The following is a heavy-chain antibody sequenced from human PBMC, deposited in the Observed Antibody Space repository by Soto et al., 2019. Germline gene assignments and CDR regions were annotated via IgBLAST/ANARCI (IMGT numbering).Heavy chain of an antibody. D-gene: IGHD3-16*02. CDR3: TRPITFGVVIVLDYYYGMDV. V-gene: IGHV3-73*02. CDR2: IRSKANSYAT. J-gene: IGHJ6*02. CDR1: GFTFSGSA. Sequence: EVQLVESGGGLVQPGGSLKLSCAASGFTFSGSAMHWVRQASGKGLEWVGRIRSKANSYATAYAASVKGRFTLSRDDSKNTAYLQMNSLKTEDTAVYYCTRPITFGVVIVLDYYYGMDVWGQGTTVTVSS.